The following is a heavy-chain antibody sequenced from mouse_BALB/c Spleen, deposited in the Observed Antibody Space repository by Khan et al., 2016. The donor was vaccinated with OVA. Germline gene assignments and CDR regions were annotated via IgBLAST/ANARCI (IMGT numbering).Heavy chain of an antibody. CDR3: ARDYGDVFAY. CDR2: IDPANGNT. J-gene: IGHJ3*01. CDR1: GFNIKDTY. D-gene: IGHD2-4*01. V-gene: IGHV14-3*02. Sequence: VQLQQSGAELVKPRASVKLSCTASGFNIKDTYMHWVKQRPEQGLEWIGRIDPANGNTKYDPKFQGKATITADTSSNTAYLQLSSLTSEDTAVFYCARDYGDVFAYWGQGTLVTVSA.